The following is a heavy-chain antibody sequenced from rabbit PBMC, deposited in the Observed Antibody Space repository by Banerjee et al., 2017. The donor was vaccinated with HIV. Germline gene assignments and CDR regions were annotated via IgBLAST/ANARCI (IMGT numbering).Heavy chain of an antibody. V-gene: IGHV1S45*01. CDR2: ISSGGTT. Sequence: EQLKESGGGLFKPGGSLKLSCKASGFDFSRYYMSWVRQAPGKGLEWIGYISSGGTTYYASWAKGRFTISKTSSTTVTLQMTSLTAADTATYFCARDWADSNGYSYAYDLNLWGQGTLVTVS. D-gene: IGHD6-1*01. J-gene: IGHJ4*01. CDR1: GFDFSRYY. CDR3: ARDWADSNGYSYAYDLNL.